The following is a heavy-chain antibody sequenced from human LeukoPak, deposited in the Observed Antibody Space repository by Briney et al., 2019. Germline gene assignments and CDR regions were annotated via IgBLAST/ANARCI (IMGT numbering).Heavy chain of an antibody. V-gene: IGHV4-4*02. J-gene: IGHJ6*04. CDR2: IYHSGST. D-gene: IGHD3-9*01. CDR1: GGSISRSNW. CDR3: ARGDILTNYAMNV. Sequence: SGTLSLTCAVSGGSISRSNWRSWVRQPPGKGLEWIGEIYHSGSTNYNPSLKSRVTISVDKSKNQFSLKLSSVTAADTAVYYCARGDILTNYAMNVWGKGTTVTVSS.